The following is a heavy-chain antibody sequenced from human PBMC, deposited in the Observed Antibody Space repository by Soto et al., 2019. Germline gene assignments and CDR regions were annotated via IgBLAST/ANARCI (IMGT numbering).Heavy chain of an antibody. J-gene: IGHJ4*01. D-gene: IGHD1-26*01. CDR2: IYHSGST. CDR1: GDSMSSGDYH. Sequence: SETLSLTCTVSGDSMSSGDYHWSWIRQPPGKGLEWIGYIYHSGSTKYNLSLKSRTTISVDTSKNQFSLKMSSMTAADTAVYYCARAPFSGSSPFDYWGHGTLVTVSS. V-gene: IGHV4-30-4*01. CDR3: ARAPFSGSSPFDY.